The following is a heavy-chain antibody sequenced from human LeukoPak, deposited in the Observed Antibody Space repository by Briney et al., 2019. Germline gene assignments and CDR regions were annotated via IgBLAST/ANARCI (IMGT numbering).Heavy chain of an antibody. CDR2: IYSTGIT. CDR1: GGSINTYY. J-gene: IGHJ5*02. CDR3: ARPQSGLGWFDP. Sequence: SETLSLTCTVSGGSINTYYWSWIRQPAGKGLEWIGRIYSTGITTYNPSLKGRVTMSVDTSKNQFSLMLSSVTAADTAVYYCARPQSGLGWFDPWGQGSLVTVAS. V-gene: IGHV4-4*07.